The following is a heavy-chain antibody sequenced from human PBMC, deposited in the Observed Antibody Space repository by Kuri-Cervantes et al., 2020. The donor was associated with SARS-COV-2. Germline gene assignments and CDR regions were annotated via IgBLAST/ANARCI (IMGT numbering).Heavy chain of an antibody. J-gene: IGHJ4*02. Sequence: GESLKISCAASGFTFSSYAMHWVRQAPGKGLEWVAVISYDGSNKYYADSVKGRFTISRDNSKNTLYLQMNSLRAEDTAVYYCAREGGMTTVTTHDTEIDYWGQGTLVTVSS. V-gene: IGHV3-30-3*01. D-gene: IGHD4-17*01. CDR1: GFTFSSYA. CDR2: ISYDGSNK. CDR3: AREGGMTTVTTHDTEIDY.